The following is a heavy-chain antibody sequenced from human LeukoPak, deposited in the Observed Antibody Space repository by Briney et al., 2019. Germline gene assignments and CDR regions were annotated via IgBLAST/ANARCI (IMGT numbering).Heavy chain of an antibody. CDR2: TSSSDAGT. Sequence: GGSLRLSCAASGFSVKSTYMGWVRQTPGKGLEWVAATSSSDAGTYHADSVRGRFTISRDNSKNTLYLQMNSLRAEDAAVYFCAKAPVTSCRGAYCYPFDSWGQGTLVTVSS. D-gene: IGHD2-21*01. CDR3: AKAPVTSCRGAYCYPFDS. V-gene: IGHV3-23*01. J-gene: IGHJ4*02. CDR1: GFSVKSTY.